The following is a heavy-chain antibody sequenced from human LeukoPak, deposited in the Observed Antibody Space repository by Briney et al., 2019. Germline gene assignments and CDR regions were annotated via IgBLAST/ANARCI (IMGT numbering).Heavy chain of an antibody. D-gene: IGHD3-10*01. J-gene: IGHJ3*02. Sequence: SVKVSCKASGGTFSSYAISWVRQAPGQGLEWMGGIIPIFGTANYAQKFQGRVTITTDESTSTAYMELSSLRSEDTAVYYCARDRSLSHSYYGSGTPLHAFDIWGQGTMVTVSS. CDR3: ARDRSLSHSYYGSGTPLHAFDI. CDR2: IIPIFGTA. V-gene: IGHV1-69*05. CDR1: GGTFSSYA.